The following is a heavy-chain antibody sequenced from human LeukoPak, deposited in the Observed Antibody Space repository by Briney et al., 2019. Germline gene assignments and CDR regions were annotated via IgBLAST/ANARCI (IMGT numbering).Heavy chain of an antibody. CDR1: GYTFTGYY. V-gene: IGHV1-2*06. J-gene: IGHJ5*02. D-gene: IGHD3-22*01. Sequence: ASVKVSCKASGYTFTGYYMHWVRQAPGQGLEWMGRINPNSGGTNYAQKFQGRVTMTRDTSISTAYMELSRLRSDDTAVYYCARALTYYDSSGYYLVNWFGPWGQGTLVTVSS. CDR3: ARALTYYDSSGYYLVNWFGP. CDR2: INPNSGGT.